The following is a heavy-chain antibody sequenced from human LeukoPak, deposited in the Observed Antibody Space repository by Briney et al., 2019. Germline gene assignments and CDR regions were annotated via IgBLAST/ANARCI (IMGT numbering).Heavy chain of an antibody. CDR3: AGPRIAVAGLGPFDY. V-gene: IGHV4-39*01. CDR2: IYYSGST. Sequence: SETLSLTCTVSRGSISSSRYYWGWIRQPPGKGLEWIGNIYYSGSTYYNPSLKSRVTISVDTSKNQFSLKLSSVTAADTAVYYCAGPRIAVAGLGPFDYWGQGTLVTVSS. CDR1: RGSISSSRYY. J-gene: IGHJ4*02. D-gene: IGHD6-19*01.